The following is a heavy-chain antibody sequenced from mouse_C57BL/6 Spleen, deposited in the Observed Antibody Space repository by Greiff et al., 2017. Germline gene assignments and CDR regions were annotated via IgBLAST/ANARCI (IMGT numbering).Heavy chain of an antibody. Sequence: DVQLQESGPGLVKPSQSLSLTCSVTGYSITSGYYWNWIRQFPGNKLEWMGYISYDGSNNSNPSLKNRISITRDTSKNQFFLKLNSVTTEDTATYYCAREGVLRYFDYWGQGTTLTVSS. V-gene: IGHV3-6*01. CDR1: GYSITSGYY. D-gene: IGHD1-1*01. CDR3: AREGVLRYFDY. J-gene: IGHJ2*01. CDR2: ISYDGSN.